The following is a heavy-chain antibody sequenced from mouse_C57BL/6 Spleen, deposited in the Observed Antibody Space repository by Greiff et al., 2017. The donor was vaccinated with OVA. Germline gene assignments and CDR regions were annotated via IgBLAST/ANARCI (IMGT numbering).Heavy chain of an antibody. D-gene: IGHD2-4*01. J-gene: IGHJ2*01. CDR3: ARSVYYDYDSFDY. Sequence: QVQLKQSGTELVKPGASVKLSCKASGYTFTSYWMHWVKQRPGQGLEWIGNINPSNGGTNYNEKFKSKATLTVDKSSSTAYMQLSSLTSEDSAVYYCARSVYYDYDSFDYWGQGTTLTVSS. CDR2: INPSNGGT. CDR1: GYTFTSYW. V-gene: IGHV1-53*01.